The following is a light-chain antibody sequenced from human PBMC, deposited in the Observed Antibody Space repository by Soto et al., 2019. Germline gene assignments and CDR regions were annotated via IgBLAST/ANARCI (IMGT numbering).Light chain of an antibody. CDR2: AAS. Sequence: DIQMTQSPSSLSASVGDRVTITCRASQSISSYLNWYQQKPGKAPKLLIYAASSLQSGVPSRFSGSGSGTDFTLTNSSLQPEDFATYYCQQSYSTPATFGPGTKVDIK. J-gene: IGKJ3*01. CDR1: QSISSY. CDR3: QQSYSTPAT. V-gene: IGKV1-39*01.